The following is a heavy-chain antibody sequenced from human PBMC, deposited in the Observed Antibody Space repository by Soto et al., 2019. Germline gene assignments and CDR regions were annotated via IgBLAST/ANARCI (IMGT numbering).Heavy chain of an antibody. CDR3: AREDGIAGETSAFDY. D-gene: IGHD1-26*01. V-gene: IGHV3-53*01. CDR1: GFTVSSNY. CDR2: IYSGGST. J-gene: IGHJ4*01. Sequence: PGGSLRLSCAASGFTVSSNYMSWVRQAPGKGLEWVSVIYSGGSTYYADSVKGRFTISRDNSKNTLYLQMSSLTAEDTAVYDCAREDGIAGETSAFDYWGHGTLVTVSS.